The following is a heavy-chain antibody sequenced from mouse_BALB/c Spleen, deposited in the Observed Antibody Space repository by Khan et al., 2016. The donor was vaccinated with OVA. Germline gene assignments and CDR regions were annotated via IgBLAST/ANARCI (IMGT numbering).Heavy chain of an antibody. CDR1: GYSFTDYT. J-gene: IGHJ3*01. V-gene: IGHV1-18*01. Sequence: IQLVQSGPELVKPGASVKISCKASGYSFTDYTMNWVKQSHGKNLEWIGLINPYNVGTNYNQKFKGKATLTVDKSSSTAHMELLSLTSEDSAVYYCSRGGYDGLAYWGQGTLVTVSA. CDR3: SRGGYDGLAY. CDR2: INPYNVGT. D-gene: IGHD3-1*01.